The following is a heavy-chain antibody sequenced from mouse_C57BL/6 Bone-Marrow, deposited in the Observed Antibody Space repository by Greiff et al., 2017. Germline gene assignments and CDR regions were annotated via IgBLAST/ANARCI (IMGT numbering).Heavy chain of an antibody. CDR3: AREGITPWFAY. CDR2: IYPRSGNT. D-gene: IGHD1-1*01. Sequence: QVQLQQSGAELARPGASVKLSCKASGYTFTSYGISWVKQRTGQGLEWIGEIYPRSGNTYYNEKFKGKATLTADKSSSTAYMELRSLTSEASAVYFCAREGITPWFAYWGQGTLVTVSA. J-gene: IGHJ3*01. V-gene: IGHV1-81*01. CDR1: GYTFTSYG.